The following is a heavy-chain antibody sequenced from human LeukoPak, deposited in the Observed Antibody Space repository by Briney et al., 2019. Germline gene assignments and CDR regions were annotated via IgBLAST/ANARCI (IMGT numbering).Heavy chain of an antibody. CDR2: ISGSGGST. D-gene: IGHD3-22*01. V-gene: IGHV3-23*01. CDR3: AKGPYYYDSSAYHYGAFDI. Sequence: GGSLRLSCAASGFTFSSYAMSWVRQAPGKGLEWVSAISGSGGSTYYADSVKGRFTISRDNPKNTLYLQMNSLRAEDTAVYYCAKGPYYYDSSAYHYGAFDIWGQGTMVTVSS. J-gene: IGHJ3*02. CDR1: GFTFSSYA.